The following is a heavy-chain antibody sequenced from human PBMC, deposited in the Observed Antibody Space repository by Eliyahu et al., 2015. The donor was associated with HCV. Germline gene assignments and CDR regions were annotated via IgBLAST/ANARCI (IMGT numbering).Heavy chain of an antibody. V-gene: IGHV4-59*01. J-gene: IGHJ5*02. CDR2: IHYSGST. D-gene: IGHD6-19*01. CDR1: GGXXTPYX. Sequence: QVQLQESGPGLVKPSETLSLTXTVXGGXXTPYXWXWIRQPPGKGLXWIGYIHYSGSTTHNPSLKSRVTISVDTSKNQFSLNLTSVTAADTAVYYCASGGGGIAVAGTGGWFDPWGQGTLVSVSS. CDR3: ASGGGGIAVAGTGGWFDP.